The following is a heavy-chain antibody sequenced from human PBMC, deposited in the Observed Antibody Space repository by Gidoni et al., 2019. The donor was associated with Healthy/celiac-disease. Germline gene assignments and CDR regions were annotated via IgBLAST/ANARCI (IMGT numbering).Heavy chain of an antibody. V-gene: IGHV3-9*01. Sequence: EVQLVESGGGLVQPGRSLRLSCAASGFTFDDYAMHWVRQGPGKGLGWVSGISWNSGSIGYADSVKGRFTISRDNAKNALYLQMNSLRAEDTALYYCAKYRGGYNFGLDYWGQGTLVTVSS. CDR3: AKYRGGYNFGLDY. J-gene: IGHJ4*02. CDR1: GFTFDDYA. CDR2: ISWNSGSI. D-gene: IGHD5-12*01.